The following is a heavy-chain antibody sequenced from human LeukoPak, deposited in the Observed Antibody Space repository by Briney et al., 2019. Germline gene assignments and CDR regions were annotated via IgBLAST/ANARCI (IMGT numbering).Heavy chain of an antibody. Sequence: ASVKVSCKASGYTFTGYYMLWVRQAPGQGLEWMGRINPNSGGTNYAQKFQGRVTMTRDTSISTAYMELSRLRSDDTAVYYCERGGSSYRFGEYPYYFDYWGQGTLVTVSS. J-gene: IGHJ4*02. CDR3: ERGGSSYRFGEYPYYFDY. D-gene: IGHD3-10*01. CDR1: GYTFTGYY. CDR2: INPNSGGT. V-gene: IGHV1-2*06.